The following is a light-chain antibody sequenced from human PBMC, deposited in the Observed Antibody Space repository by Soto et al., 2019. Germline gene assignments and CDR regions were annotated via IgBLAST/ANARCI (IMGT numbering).Light chain of an antibody. J-gene: IGLJ1*01. CDR2: EAT. Sequence: QSVLTQPASMSGSPGQSITISCTGTSSDIGRYNFVSWYQHHPGKAPKLIIYEATKRPSGVSYRFSGSKSGNTASLTISGLQAEDEADYYRTSYTITSPYVFGTGTRSPS. CDR1: SSDIGRYNF. V-gene: IGLV2-14*01. CDR3: TSYTITSPYV.